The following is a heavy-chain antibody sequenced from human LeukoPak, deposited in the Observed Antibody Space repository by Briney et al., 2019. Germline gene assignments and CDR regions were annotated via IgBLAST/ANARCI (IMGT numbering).Heavy chain of an antibody. Sequence: GGSLRLSCAASRFTFSSYSMNWVRQAPGKGLEWVSSISSSSSYIYYADSVKGRFTISRDNAKNSLYLQMNSLRAEDTAVYYCARVRYSGSLSGAFDIWGQGTMVTVSS. V-gene: IGHV3-21*01. CDR2: ISSSSSYI. J-gene: IGHJ3*02. CDR1: RFTFSSYS. D-gene: IGHD1-26*01. CDR3: ARVRYSGSLSGAFDI.